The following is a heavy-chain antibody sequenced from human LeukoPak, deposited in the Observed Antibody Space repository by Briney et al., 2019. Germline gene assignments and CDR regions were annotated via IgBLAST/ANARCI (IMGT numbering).Heavy chain of an antibody. CDR3: ARDHRTGIAVAGPFDY. D-gene: IGHD6-19*01. Sequence: SETLSLTCTVSGGSMSSYYWSWIRQPPGKGLEWIGYIYYSGSTKYNPSLKSRVTISVDTSKNQFSLKLSSVTAADTAVYYCARDHRTGIAVAGPFDYWGQGTLVTVSS. CDR2: IYYSGST. V-gene: IGHV4-59*12. CDR1: GGSMSSYY. J-gene: IGHJ4*02.